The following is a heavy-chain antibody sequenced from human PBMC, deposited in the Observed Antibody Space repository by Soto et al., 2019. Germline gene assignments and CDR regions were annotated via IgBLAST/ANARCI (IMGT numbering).Heavy chain of an antibody. D-gene: IGHD3-10*01. J-gene: IGHJ6*02. CDR2: IDNNGGI. CDR1: SDSSSSYK. V-gene: IGHV4-59*08. CDR3: VRQGFGPLHGLVDV. Sequence: QVQLQESRAGLVKHSETLSLTCTVSSDSSSSYKWSWIRQTPGKGLEWIGYIDNNGGISYIPSLRGRITSTIAIATPTKQVSLRLSSVTAAYTAVYYCVRQGFGPLHGLVDVWGQGTTVTVSS.